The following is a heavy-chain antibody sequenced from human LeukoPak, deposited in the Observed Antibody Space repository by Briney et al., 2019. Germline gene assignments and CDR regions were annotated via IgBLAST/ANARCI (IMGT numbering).Heavy chain of an antibody. V-gene: IGHV3-21*01. CDR1: GFTFSSYS. CDR3: ARVRAMVYYGMDV. CDR2: ISSSSSYI. D-gene: IGHD5-18*01. J-gene: IGHJ6*02. Sequence: GGSLRLSCAASGFTFSSYSMNWVRQAPGKGLEWVSSISSSSSYIYYADSVKGRFTISRDNAKNSLYLQMNSLRAEDTAVYYCARVRAMVYYGMDVWGQGTTVTVSS.